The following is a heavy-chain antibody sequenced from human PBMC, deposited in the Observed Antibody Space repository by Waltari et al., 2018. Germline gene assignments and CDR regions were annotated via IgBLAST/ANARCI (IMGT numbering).Heavy chain of an antibody. CDR3: ARDRGRGLYLDV. Sequence: QLQLQESGPGLVKPSGTLSLSCAVSGDSVTSPNWWSWVRQSPQRGLEWIGQVLSTGKTNSRPSFASRVTMSLEAANNHFSLKLTSATAADTAVYYWARDRGRGLYLDVWGPGTLVTVSP. V-gene: IGHV4-4*02. CDR2: VLSTGKT. J-gene: IGHJ4*02. CDR1: GDSVTSPNW. D-gene: IGHD2-15*01.